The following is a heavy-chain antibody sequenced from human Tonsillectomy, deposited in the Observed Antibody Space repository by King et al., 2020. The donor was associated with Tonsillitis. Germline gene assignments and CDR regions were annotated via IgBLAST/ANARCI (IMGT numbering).Heavy chain of an antibody. CDR3: AKEYYDILTGYYARPFDY. D-gene: IGHD3-9*01. CDR1: GFTFSNYA. CDR2: ISGSGGST. J-gene: IGHJ4*02. V-gene: IGHV3-23*04. Sequence: VQLVESGGGLVQPGGSLRLSCAASGFTFSNYAMSWVRQAPGKGLEWVSAISGSGGSTYYADSVKGRFTISRDNSKNTLYLQVNRLRAEDTAVYYCAKEYYDILTGYYARPFDYWGQGTLVTVSS.